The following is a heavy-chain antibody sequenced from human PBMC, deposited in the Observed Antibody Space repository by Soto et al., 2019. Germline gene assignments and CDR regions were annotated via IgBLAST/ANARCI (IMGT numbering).Heavy chain of an antibody. V-gene: IGHV3-74*01. D-gene: IGHD1-26*01. J-gene: IGHJ6*02. CDR2: INSDGSST. Sequence: SLGLSCASSGFTFSSYGMHWVRQARGKGLVLVSRINSDGSSTCYADSVKGCFTISRDNAKNTLYLQMNSLRAEDTAVYYCATPLTLGAAVNYYNGMDVWGQEXTFT. CDR1: GFTFSSYG. CDR3: ATPLTLGAAVNYYNGMDV.